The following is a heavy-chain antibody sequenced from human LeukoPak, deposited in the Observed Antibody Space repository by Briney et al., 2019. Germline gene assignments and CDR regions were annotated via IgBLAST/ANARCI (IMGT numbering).Heavy chain of an antibody. CDR3: ATPPTYYYDSSGYYFGDY. D-gene: IGHD3-22*01. CDR1: GDSVSSNSAA. V-gene: IGHV6-1*01. J-gene: IGHJ4*02. Sequence: SQTLSLTCAISGDSVSSNSAAWNWIRQSPSRGLEWLGRTYYRSKWYNDYAVSVNSRITINPDTSKNQFSLKLSSVTAADTAVYYCATPPTYYYDSSGYYFGDYWGQGTLVTVSS. CDR2: TYYRSKWYN.